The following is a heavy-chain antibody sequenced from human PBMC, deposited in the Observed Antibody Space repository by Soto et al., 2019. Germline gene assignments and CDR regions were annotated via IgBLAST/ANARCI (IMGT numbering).Heavy chain of an antibody. J-gene: IGHJ6*02. D-gene: IGHD3-10*01. CDR2: ISSDGTNK. V-gene: IGHV3-30*18. Sequence: QVQLVESGGGVVQPGRSLRLSCAASRFAFSTYGMHWVRQAPGKGLEWVALISSDGTNKYYADSVKGRFTISRDNSKNTLYLQMTSLRAEDTAVYYCAKPRFGPLVAGMDVWGQGTTVTVSS. CDR1: RFAFSTYG. CDR3: AKPRFGPLVAGMDV.